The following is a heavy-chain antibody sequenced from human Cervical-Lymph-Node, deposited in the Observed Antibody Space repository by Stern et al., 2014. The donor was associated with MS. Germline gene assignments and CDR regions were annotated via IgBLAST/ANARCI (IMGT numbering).Heavy chain of an antibody. Sequence: QVQLVQSGAEVKKPGPSMKVSCKAFGGSFSSNDISWVRQAPGQGLEWLGGIIPLSGTTNYAQKCQGRVTIAADESTSTVNMELSSLRSEDTAVYFCVRDQGGIAASWGQGTLVIVSS. CDR2: IIPLSGTT. CDR1: GGSFSSND. CDR3: VRDQGGIAAS. D-gene: IGHD6-13*01. V-gene: IGHV1-69*13. J-gene: IGHJ4*02.